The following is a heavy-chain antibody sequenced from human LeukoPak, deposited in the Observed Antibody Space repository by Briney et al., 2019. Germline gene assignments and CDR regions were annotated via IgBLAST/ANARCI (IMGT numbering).Heavy chain of an antibody. D-gene: IGHD4-17*01. CDR3: ARTSYGDYDYYYYGMDV. Sequence: ASVKVFCKAFGGSFSSFAISWVRQAPGQGLEWMGWINTNTGNPTYAQGFTGRFVFSLDTSVSTAYLQISSLKAEDTAVYYCARTSYGDYDYYYYGMDVWGQGTTVTVSS. CDR2: INTNTGNP. J-gene: IGHJ6*02. V-gene: IGHV7-4-1*02. CDR1: GGSFSSFA.